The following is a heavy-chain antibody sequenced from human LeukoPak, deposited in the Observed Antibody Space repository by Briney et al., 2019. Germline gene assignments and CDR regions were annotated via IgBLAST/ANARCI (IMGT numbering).Heavy chain of an antibody. CDR2: IYYSGST. D-gene: IGHD2-2*01. J-gene: IGHJ5*02. Sequence: GSLRLSCAASGFTFSGSAMHWVRQPPGNGLEWIGTIYYSGSTYYNPSLKSRVTISVDTSKNQFSLRLSSVTAADTAVYYCARGVDAAAAYNWFDPWGQGTLVTVSS. CDR3: ARGVDAAAAYNWFDP. CDR1: GFTFSGSA. V-gene: IGHV4-38-2*01.